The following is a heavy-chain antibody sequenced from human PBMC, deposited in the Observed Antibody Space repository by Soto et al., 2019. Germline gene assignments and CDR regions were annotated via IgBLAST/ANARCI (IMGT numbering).Heavy chain of an antibody. Sequence: GGSLRLSCAASGFTFSSYAMSWVRQAPGKGLEWVSAISGSGGSTYYADSVKGRFTISRDNSKNTLYLQMNSLRAEDTAVYYCAKDRVVVVPAAMGEADLFDYWGQGTLVTVSS. CDR1: GFTFSSYA. CDR2: ISGSGGST. D-gene: IGHD2-2*01. V-gene: IGHV3-23*01. CDR3: AKDRVVVVPAAMGEADLFDY. J-gene: IGHJ4*02.